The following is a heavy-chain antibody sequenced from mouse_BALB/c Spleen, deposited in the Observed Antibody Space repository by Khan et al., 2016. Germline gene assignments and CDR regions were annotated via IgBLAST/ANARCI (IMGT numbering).Heavy chain of an antibody. J-gene: IGHJ4*01. CDR3: ARSYYGYFAMDY. CDR2: IFPGSGNT. D-gene: IGHD1-2*01. V-gene: IGHV1-77*01. CDR1: GYTFTDYY. Sequence: QVQLQQSGTELPRPGASVKLSCKASGYTFTDYYLHWVKQRTGQGLEWIGEIFPGSGNTYYNEKFKGKASLTAATSSSTAYLQLSSLTSEDSAVYFCARSYYGYFAMDYWGHGASVTVSS.